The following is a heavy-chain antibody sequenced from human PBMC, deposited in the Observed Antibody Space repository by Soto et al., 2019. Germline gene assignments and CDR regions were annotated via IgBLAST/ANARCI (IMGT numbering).Heavy chain of an antibody. V-gene: IGHV4-34*01. D-gene: IGHD5-12*01. CDR3: ASGGAQYIVATTRTADVDV. CDR1: GGSFSGYY. CDR2: INHSGST. Sequence: PSETLSLTCAVYGGSFSGYYWSWIRQPPGKGLEWIGEINHSGSTNYNPSLKSRVTISVDTSKNQFSLKLSSVTAADTAVYYCASGGAQYIVATTRTADVDVWGKGTTVTVSS. J-gene: IGHJ6*04.